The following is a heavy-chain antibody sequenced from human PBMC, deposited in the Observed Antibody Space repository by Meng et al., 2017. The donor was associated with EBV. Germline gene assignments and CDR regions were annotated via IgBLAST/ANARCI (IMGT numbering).Heavy chain of an antibody. CDR3: ARDPDSSGWYYFDY. CDR2: ISHDGSNK. V-gene: IGHV3-30-3*01. J-gene: IGHJ4*02. Sequence: QVELGESGGGVVQPGRSLRLSCAASGFTFSSYAMHWVRQAPGKGLEWVAVISHDGSNKYYADSVKGRFTISRDNSKNTLYLQMNSLRAEDTAVYYCARDPDSSGWYYFDYWGQGTLVTVSS. D-gene: IGHD6-19*01. CDR1: GFTFSSYA.